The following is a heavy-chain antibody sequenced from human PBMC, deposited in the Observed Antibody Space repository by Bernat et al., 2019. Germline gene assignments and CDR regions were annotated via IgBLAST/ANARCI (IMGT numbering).Heavy chain of an antibody. Sequence: QVQLQESGPGLVKPSETLSLTCTVSGGSISGYYWSWIRQPPGKGLEWIGNIYYSGGTKYNPSLKSRVTISVDTSKNQFSLKLSSVTAADTAVYYCARHGLGRKGNWHFDLWGRGTLVTVS. CDR2: IYYSGGT. J-gene: IGHJ2*01. V-gene: IGHV4-59*08. CDR1: GGSISGYY. D-gene: IGHD6-19*01. CDR3: ARHGLGRKGNWHFDL.